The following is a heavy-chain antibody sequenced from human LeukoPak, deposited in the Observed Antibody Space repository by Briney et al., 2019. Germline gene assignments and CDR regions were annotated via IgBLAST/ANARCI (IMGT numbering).Heavy chain of an antibody. CDR2: ISGSGGST. CDR1: GFSFSDYY. V-gene: IGHV3-23*01. D-gene: IGHD5-24*01. J-gene: IGHJ4*02. CDR3: ANPDGYRDY. Sequence: GGSLRLSCAASGFSFSDYYMSWVRQAPGKGLEWVSAISGSGGSTYYADSVKGRFTISRDNSKSTLYLQMNSLRAEDTAVYYCANPDGYRDYWGQGTLVTVSS.